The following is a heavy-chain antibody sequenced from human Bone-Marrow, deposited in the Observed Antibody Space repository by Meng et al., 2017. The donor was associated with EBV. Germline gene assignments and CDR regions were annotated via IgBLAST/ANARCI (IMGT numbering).Heavy chain of an antibody. D-gene: IGHD1-1*01. CDR1: GGSISSSHW. Sequence: QVQLQAAGHRMVQPSGTLSLTWAVSGGSISSSHWWSWVRQPPGKGLEWIGEIYHSGSTNYNPSLKSRVTISVDKSKNQFSLKLSSVTAADTAVYYCLLQVQDDDYWGQGTLVTVSS. CDR3: LLQVQDDDY. V-gene: IGHV4-4*02. CDR2: IYHSGST. J-gene: IGHJ4*02.